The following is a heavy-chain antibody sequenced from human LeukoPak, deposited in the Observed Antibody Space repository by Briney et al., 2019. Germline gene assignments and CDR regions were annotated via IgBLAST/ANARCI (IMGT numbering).Heavy chain of an antibody. J-gene: IGHJ6*03. CDR3: AKDFEDYYYYYMDV. Sequence: GGSLRLSCAASGFTFSSYAMSWVRQAPGKGLEWVSAISGSGGSTYYADSVKGRFTISRDNSKNTLYLQMNSLRAEDTAAYYCAKDFEDYYYYYMDVWGKGTTVTVSS. D-gene: IGHD3-9*01. CDR2: ISGSGGST. CDR1: GFTFSSYA. V-gene: IGHV3-23*01.